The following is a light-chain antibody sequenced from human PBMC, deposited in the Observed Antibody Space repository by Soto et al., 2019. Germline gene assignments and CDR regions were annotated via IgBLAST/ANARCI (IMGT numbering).Light chain of an antibody. V-gene: IGLV1-36*01. Sequence: QSVLIQPPSVSEAPRQRVTISCSGNSSNIGKNGVNWYRQFPGEAPKLLIYYDDLLPSGVSDRFSGSKSGTSASLAISGLQSEDEAYYYCAVWDDSLNGPVFGGGTKLTVL. CDR1: SSNIGKNG. CDR3: AVWDDSLNGPV. J-gene: IGLJ2*01. CDR2: YDD.